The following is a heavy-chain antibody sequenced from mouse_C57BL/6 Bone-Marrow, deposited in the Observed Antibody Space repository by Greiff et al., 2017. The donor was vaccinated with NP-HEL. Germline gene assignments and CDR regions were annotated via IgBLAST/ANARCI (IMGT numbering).Heavy chain of an antibody. CDR3: AREDYDGFAY. CDR2: IYPRSGNT. V-gene: IGHV1-81*01. CDR1: GYTFTSYG. Sequence: VQLQESGAELARPGASVKLSCKASGYTFTSYGISWVKQRTGQGLEWIGEIYPRSGNTYYNEKFKGKATLTADKSSSTAYMELRSLTSEDSAVYFCAREDYDGFAYWGQGTPVTVSA. J-gene: IGHJ3*01. D-gene: IGHD2-4*01.